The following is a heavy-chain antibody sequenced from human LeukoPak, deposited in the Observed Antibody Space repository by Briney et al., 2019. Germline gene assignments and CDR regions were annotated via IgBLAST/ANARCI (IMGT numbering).Heavy chain of an antibody. CDR2: MNPNSGNT. CDR1: GYTFTNYD. D-gene: IGHD3-22*01. CDR3: ARGSSDYYDSSGYYYPY. J-gene: IGHJ4*02. V-gene: IGHV1-8*01. Sequence: ASVKVSCXASGYTFTNYDINWVRQATGQGLEWMGWMNPNSGNTGYAQKFQGRVTMTRNTSISTAYMELSSLRSEDTAVYYCARGSSDYYDSSGYYYPYWGQGTLVTVSS.